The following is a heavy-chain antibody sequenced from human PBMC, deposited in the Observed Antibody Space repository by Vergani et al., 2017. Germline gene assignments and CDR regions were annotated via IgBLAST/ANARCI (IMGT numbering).Heavy chain of an antibody. CDR3: ATGGGDFWSGYYL. J-gene: IGHJ4*02. CDR2: FDPEDGET. CDR1: GYTLTELS. Sequence: QVQLVQSGAEVKKPGASVKVSCKVSGYTLTELSMHWVRQAPGKGLEWMGGFDPEDGETIYAQKFQGIVTMTADTSTDTAYMELSSLRSEDTAVYYCATGGGDFWSGYYLWGQGTLVTVSS. V-gene: IGHV1-24*01. D-gene: IGHD3-3*01.